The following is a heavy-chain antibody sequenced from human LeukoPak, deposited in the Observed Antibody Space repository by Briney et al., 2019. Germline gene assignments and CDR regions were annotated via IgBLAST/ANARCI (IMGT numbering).Heavy chain of an antibody. CDR1: GGSFSGYY. D-gene: IGHD4-17*01. Sequence: SETLSLTCAVYGGSFSGYYWSWIRQPPGKGLEWIGEINHSGSTYYNPSLKSRVTISVDRSKNQFSLKLSSVTAADTAVYYCARVIMYGDYNWFDPWGQGTLVTVSS. J-gene: IGHJ5*02. CDR2: INHSGST. V-gene: IGHV4-34*01. CDR3: ARVIMYGDYNWFDP.